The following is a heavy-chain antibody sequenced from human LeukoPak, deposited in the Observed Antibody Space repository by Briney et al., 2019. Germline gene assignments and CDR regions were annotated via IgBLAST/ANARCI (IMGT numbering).Heavy chain of an antibody. V-gene: IGHV3-21*01. D-gene: IGHD6-19*01. CDR3: ARESSGWYNY. J-gene: IGHJ4*02. Sequence: GGSLRLSCAASGFTFSSYSMNWVRQAPGKGLEWVSSVSSSSSYIYYADSVKGRFTISRDNAKNSLYLQMNSLRAEDTAVYYCARESSGWYNYWGQGTLVTVSS. CDR1: GFTFSSYS. CDR2: VSSSSSYI.